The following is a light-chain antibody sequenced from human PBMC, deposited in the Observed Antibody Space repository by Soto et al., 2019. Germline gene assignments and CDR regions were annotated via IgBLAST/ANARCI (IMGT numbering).Light chain of an antibody. CDR1: NSDVGGYKY. CDR2: DVN. Sequence: QSALTQPASVSGSPGQSITISCTGTNSDVGGYKYVSWYRQHPGKVPKLLIYDVNSRASGVSNRFSGSKSGNTASLTISWLQAEDEADYYCSSYTSITTVVFGGGTKLTVL. J-gene: IGLJ2*01. V-gene: IGLV2-14*03. CDR3: SSYTSITTVV.